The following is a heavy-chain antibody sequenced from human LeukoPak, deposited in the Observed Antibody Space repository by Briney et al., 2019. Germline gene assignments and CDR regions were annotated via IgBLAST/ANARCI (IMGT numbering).Heavy chain of an antibody. J-gene: IGHJ6*02. Sequence: SETLSLTCTVSGGSISSYYWSWIRQPPGKGLEWIGEINHSGSTNYIPSLKSRVTISVDTSKNQFSLKLSSVTAADTAVYYCARRAYYYYGMDVWGQGTTVTVSS. CDR2: INHSGST. CDR1: GGSISSYY. CDR3: ARRAYYYYGMDV. V-gene: IGHV4-34*01.